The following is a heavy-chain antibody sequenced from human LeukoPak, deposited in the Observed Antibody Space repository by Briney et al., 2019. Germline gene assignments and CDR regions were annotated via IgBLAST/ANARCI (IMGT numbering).Heavy chain of an antibody. V-gene: IGHV3-49*04. D-gene: IGHD3-10*01. Sequence: GGSLRLSCTASGFTFGDYAMSWVRQAPGKGLEWVGFIRSKAYGGTTDYAAPVKGRFTISRDDSKNTLYLQMNSLKTEDTAVYYCGRLQGGYWGQGTLVTVSS. CDR1: GFTFGDYA. CDR3: GRLQGGY. CDR2: IRSKAYGGTT. J-gene: IGHJ4*02.